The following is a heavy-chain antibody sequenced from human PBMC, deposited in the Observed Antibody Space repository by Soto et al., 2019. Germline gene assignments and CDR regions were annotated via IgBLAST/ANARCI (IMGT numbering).Heavy chain of an antibody. CDR1: GYTFTSYD. Sequence: GASVKVSCKASGYTFTSYDINWVRQATGQGLEWMGWMNPNSGNTGYAQKFQGRVTMTRNTSISTAYMELSSLRSEDTAVYYCARAGDYSTIADYWGQGTLVTVSS. CDR3: ARAGDYSTIADY. CDR2: MNPNSGNT. V-gene: IGHV1-8*01. J-gene: IGHJ4*02. D-gene: IGHD4-4*01.